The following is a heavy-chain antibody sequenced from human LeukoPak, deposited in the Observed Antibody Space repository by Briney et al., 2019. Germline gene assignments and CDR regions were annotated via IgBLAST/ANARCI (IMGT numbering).Heavy chain of an antibody. CDR3: ARPRVGSSSWSSFDY. CDR2: IYYSGST. J-gene: IGHJ4*01. CDR1: GGSFSTSSYH. Sequence: PSETLSLTCTVSGGSFSTSSYHWGWIRQAPGKGLEWIGTIYYSGSTYYNPSLKSRLTMSVDTSKNHFSLRLSSVTAADTAVYYCARPRVGSSSWSSFDYWGHGTLVTVSS. D-gene: IGHD6-6*01. V-gene: IGHV4-39*01.